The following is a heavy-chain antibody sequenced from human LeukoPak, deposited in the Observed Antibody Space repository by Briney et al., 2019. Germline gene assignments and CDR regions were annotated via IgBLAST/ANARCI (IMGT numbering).Heavy chain of an antibody. CDR2: ISWSGDRM. Sequence: GGSLRLSCAASGFTFEDHVMHWVRQAPGKGLEWVSSISWSGDRMGYADAVKGRFTISRDNAKYSLFLQMNSLRVEDTALYYCAKDLGGSATTVWGQGTLVTVSS. J-gene: IGHJ4*02. D-gene: IGHD2-2*01. CDR3: AKDLGGSATTV. CDR1: GFTFEDHV. V-gene: IGHV3-9*01.